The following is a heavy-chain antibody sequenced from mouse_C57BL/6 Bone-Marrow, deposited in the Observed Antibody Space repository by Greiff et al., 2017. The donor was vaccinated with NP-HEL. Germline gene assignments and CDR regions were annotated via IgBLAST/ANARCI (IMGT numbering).Heavy chain of an antibody. CDR2: ISDGGSYT. Sequence: EVQRVESGGGLVKPGGSLKLSCAASGFTFSSYAMSWVRQTPEKRLEWVATISDGGSYTYYPDNVKGRFTISRDNAKNNLYLQMSHLKSEDTAMYYCAREGVPPFAYWGQGTLVTVSA. D-gene: IGHD2-14*01. J-gene: IGHJ3*01. V-gene: IGHV5-4*01. CDR1: GFTFSSYA. CDR3: AREGVPPFAY.